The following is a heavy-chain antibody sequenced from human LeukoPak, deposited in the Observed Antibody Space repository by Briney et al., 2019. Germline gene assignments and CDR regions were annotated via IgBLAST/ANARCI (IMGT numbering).Heavy chain of an antibody. D-gene: IGHD3-22*01. CDR1: GGSISSSSYY. Sequence: SENLSLTCTVSGGSISSSSYYWGWIRQPPGKGLEWIGSIYYSGSTYYNPSLKSRVTISVDTSKNQFSLKLSSVTAADTAVYYCARRYYYDSSGYLVLDAFDIWGQGTMVTVSS. CDR3: ARRYYYDSSGYLVLDAFDI. V-gene: IGHV4-39*07. J-gene: IGHJ3*02. CDR2: IYYSGST.